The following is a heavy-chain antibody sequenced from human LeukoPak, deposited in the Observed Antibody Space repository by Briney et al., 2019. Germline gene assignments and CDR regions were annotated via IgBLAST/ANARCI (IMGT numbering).Heavy chain of an antibody. D-gene: IGHD2/OR15-2a*01. Sequence: PGGSLRLSCAASGFTFSTYAMSWVRQAPGKGLEWVSAINGRGDTTYYADSVKGRFIISRDTSKSTVFLQMNSLRTEDTAVYYCAKDRVSPGFNLFDPWGQGTLVTVSS. J-gene: IGHJ5*02. CDR1: GFTFSTYA. CDR2: INGRGDTT. CDR3: AKDRVSPGFNLFDP. V-gene: IGHV3-23*01.